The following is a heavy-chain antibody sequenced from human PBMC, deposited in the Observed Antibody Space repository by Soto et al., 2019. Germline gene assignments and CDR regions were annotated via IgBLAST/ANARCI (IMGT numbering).Heavy chain of an antibody. CDR3: AKVFFGIAVAGFPFDY. J-gene: IGHJ4*02. CDR1: GGSISSGGYY. D-gene: IGHD6-13*01. V-gene: IGHV4-31*03. CDR2: IYYSGST. Sequence: SETLSLTCTVSGGSISSGGYYWSWIRQHPGKGLEWIGYIYYSGSTYYNPSLKSRVTISVDTSKNTLYLQMNSLRAEDTAVYYCAKVFFGIAVAGFPFDYWGQGTLVTVSS.